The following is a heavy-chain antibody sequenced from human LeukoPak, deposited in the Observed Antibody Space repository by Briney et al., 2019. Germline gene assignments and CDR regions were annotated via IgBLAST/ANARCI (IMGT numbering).Heavy chain of an antibody. Sequence: GGSLRLSCAASGFTFSSYSMDWVRQAPGKGLEWVSYISSSSSTIYYADSVKGRFTISRDNAKNSLYLQMNSLRAEDTAVYYCARDPAPGSPRYFDYWGQGTLVTVSS. CDR1: GFTFSSYS. J-gene: IGHJ4*02. V-gene: IGHV3-48*01. D-gene: IGHD6-13*01. CDR2: ISSSSSTI. CDR3: ARDPAPGSPRYFDY.